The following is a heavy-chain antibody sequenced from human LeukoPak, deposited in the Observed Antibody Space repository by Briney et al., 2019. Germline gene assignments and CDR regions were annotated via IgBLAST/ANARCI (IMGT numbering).Heavy chain of an antibody. Sequence: SETLSLTCTVSGYSISSGYYWGWIRPPPGKGLEWIGSIYHSGSTYYNPSLKSRVTISVDTSKNQFSLKLSSVTAADTAVYYCARVSGSMYNWFDPWGQGTLVTVSS. J-gene: IGHJ5*02. CDR3: ARVSGSMYNWFDP. CDR2: IYHSGST. CDR1: GYSISSGYY. V-gene: IGHV4-38-2*02. D-gene: IGHD6-25*01.